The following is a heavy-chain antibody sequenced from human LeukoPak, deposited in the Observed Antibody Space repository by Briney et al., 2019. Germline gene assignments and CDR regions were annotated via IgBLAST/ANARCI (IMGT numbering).Heavy chain of an antibody. J-gene: IGHJ4*02. Sequence: GGSLRLSCAASGFTLNSYWLSWVRQAPAKGVAGVANIKQDGSEKYYVDSVKSRFTISRDNAKNSLYLQMNSLRAEDTAVYYCAAGGRYSSGWWGYFDYWGQGTLVTVSS. V-gene: IGHV3-7*03. CDR3: AAGGRYSSGWWGYFDY. CDR2: IKQDGSEK. D-gene: IGHD6-19*01. CDR1: GFTLNSYW.